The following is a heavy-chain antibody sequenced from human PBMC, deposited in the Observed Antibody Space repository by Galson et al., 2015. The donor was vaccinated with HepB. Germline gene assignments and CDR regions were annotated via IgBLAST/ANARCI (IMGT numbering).Heavy chain of an antibody. CDR1: GDSISSNY. CDR3: ARWSAAGLN. CDR2: IYHSGST. J-gene: IGHJ4*02. D-gene: IGHD6-13*01. Sequence: ETLSLTCTVSGDSISSNYWTWIRQPPGKGLEWIGYIYHSGSTKNNPSLRSRVTTSIDTTKNQFSLKLSSVTAADTAVYYCARWSAAGLNWGQGTLVTVSP. V-gene: IGHV4-59*12.